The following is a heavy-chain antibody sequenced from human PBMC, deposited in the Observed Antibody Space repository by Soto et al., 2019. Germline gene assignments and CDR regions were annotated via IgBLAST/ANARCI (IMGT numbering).Heavy chain of an antibody. CDR1: GFTFSSYG. D-gene: IGHD3-10*01. CDR3: ARDSRRYYYGSGSGSNDY. CDR2: IWYDGSNK. Sequence: QVQLVESGGGVVQPGRSLRLSCAASGFTFSSYGMHWVRQAPGTGLEWEAVIWYDGSNKYYADSVKGRFTISRDNSKKTLYLQMNSLRAEDTAVYYCARDSRRYYYGSGSGSNDYWGQGTLVTVSS. V-gene: IGHV3-33*01. J-gene: IGHJ4*02.